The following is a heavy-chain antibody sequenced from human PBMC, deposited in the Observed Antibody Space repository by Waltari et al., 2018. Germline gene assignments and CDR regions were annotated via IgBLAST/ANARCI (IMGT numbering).Heavy chain of an antibody. CDR1: SSSIRSGYF. Sequence: VQLQESGPGLARPSETLSLTCDVSSSSIRSGYFWGWVRQPPGKGLQWVGSISQSATTYYNPSLKSRVTMSVDTSKNQFALKVTSVTAADTAIYYCVRDLGGSGNSWFDAWGQGTLVIVSS. CDR2: ISQSATT. V-gene: IGHV4-38-2*02. CDR3: VRDLGGSGNSWFDA. D-gene: IGHD3-10*01. J-gene: IGHJ5*02.